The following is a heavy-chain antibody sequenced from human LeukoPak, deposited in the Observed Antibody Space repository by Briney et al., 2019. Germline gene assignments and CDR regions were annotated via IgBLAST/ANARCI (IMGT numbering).Heavy chain of an antibody. J-gene: IGHJ4*02. V-gene: IGHV1-69*06. CDR2: IIPIFGTA. CDR1: GGTFSSYA. Sequence: ASVKVSCKASGGTFSSYAISWVRQAPGQGLEWMGGIIPIFGTANYAQKFQGRVTITADKSTSTAYMELSSLRSEDTAVYYCATDLSGYSYGYFDYWGQGTLVTVSS. D-gene: IGHD5-18*01. CDR3: ATDLSGYSYGYFDY.